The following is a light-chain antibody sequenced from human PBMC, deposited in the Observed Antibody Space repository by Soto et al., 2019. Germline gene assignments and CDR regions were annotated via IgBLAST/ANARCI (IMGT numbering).Light chain of an antibody. CDR2: GAS. Sequence: EIVLTQSPATLSVSPGERVTLSCRASQSVDINLAWYQQKPGQAPRLLIYGASTRATDMQGRFSGRGSGTEFTLTIKSLQSEDFAVYYCKQYRNWPRTFGQGTKVDIK. J-gene: IGKJ1*01. CDR3: KQYRNWPRT. CDR1: QSVDIN. V-gene: IGKV3-15*01.